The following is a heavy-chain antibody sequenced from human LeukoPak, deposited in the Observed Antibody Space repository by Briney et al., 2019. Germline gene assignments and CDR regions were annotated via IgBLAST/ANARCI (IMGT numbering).Heavy chain of an antibody. CDR2: ISAYNGNT. V-gene: IGHV1-18*01. Sequence: ASVKVSCKASGGTFSSYAISWVRQAPGQGLEWMGWISAYNGNTNYAQKLQGRVTMTTDTSTSTAYMELRSLRSDDTAVYYCARDLVSPYVWGSYRPFDYWGQGTLVTVSS. D-gene: IGHD3-16*02. CDR1: GGTFSSYA. CDR3: ARDLVSPYVWGSYRPFDY. J-gene: IGHJ4*02.